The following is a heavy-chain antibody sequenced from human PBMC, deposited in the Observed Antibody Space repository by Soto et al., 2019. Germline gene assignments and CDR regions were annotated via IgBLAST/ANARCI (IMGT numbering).Heavy chain of an antibody. J-gene: IGHJ4*02. CDR3: AIRLGGDSSGTFDY. Sequence: SETLSLTCTVSGGSITTYYWSWIRQPPGKGLEWIGYIYYSGSTNYSPSLKSRVTISVDTSKNQFSLRLSSVTAADTAVYYCAIRLGGDSSGTFDYWGQGMLVTVCS. CDR2: IYYSGST. D-gene: IGHD3-22*01. V-gene: IGHV4-59*08. CDR1: GGSITTYY.